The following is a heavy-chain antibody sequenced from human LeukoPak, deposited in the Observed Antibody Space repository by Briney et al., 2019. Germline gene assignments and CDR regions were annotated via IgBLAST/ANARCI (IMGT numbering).Heavy chain of an antibody. CDR2: IIPILGIA. J-gene: IGHJ4*02. Sequence: RASVKVSCKASGGTFSSYTISWVRQAPGQGLEWMGRIIPILGIANYAQKFQGRVTITADKSTSTAYMELSSLRSEDTAVYYCARAAAGTGGDYWGQGPLVTVSS. CDR3: ARAAAGTGGDY. CDR1: GGTFSSYT. D-gene: IGHD6-13*01. V-gene: IGHV1-69*02.